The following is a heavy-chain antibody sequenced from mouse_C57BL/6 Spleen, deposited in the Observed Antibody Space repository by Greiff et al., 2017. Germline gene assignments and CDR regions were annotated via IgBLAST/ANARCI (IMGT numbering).Heavy chain of an antibody. CDR2: INPNYGTT. Sequence: VQLKESGPELVKPGASVKISCKASGYSFTDYNMNWVKQSNGKSLEWIGVINPNYGTTSYNQKFKGKATLTVDQSSSTAYMQLNSLTSEDSAVYYCATDITTVVARYFDVWGTGTTVTVSS. CDR3: ATDITTVVARYFDV. D-gene: IGHD1-1*01. CDR1: GYSFTDYN. V-gene: IGHV1-39*01. J-gene: IGHJ1*03.